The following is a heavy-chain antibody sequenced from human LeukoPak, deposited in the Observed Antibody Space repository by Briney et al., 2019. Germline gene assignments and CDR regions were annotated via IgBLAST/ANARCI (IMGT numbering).Heavy chain of an antibody. V-gene: IGHV3-30*04. D-gene: IGHD3-10*01. CDR2: ISYDGSDN. Sequence: PGRSLRLSCAASGFNFNNYAMHWVRQAPGKGLEWLSVISYDGSDNSSADSVQGRFTISRGNPKNTLYLQMNSLTTGDTAVYYCARDQGATLVRGVTPYLDFWGQGTLVSVSS. CDR3: ARDQGATLVRGVTPYLDF. J-gene: IGHJ4*02. CDR1: GFNFNNYA.